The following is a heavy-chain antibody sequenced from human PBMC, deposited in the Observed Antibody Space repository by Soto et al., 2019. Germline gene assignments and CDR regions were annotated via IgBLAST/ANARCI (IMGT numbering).Heavy chain of an antibody. CDR2: IYYSGST. V-gene: IGHV4-39*01. CDR3: ARHRRIVVVPAAPNWFDP. Sequence: ETLSLTCTVSGGSISSSSYYWGWIRQPPGKGLEWIGSIYYSGSTYYNPSLKSRVTISVDTSKNQFSLKLSSVTAADTAVYYCARHRRIVVVPAAPNWFDPWGQGTLVTVSS. D-gene: IGHD2-2*01. CDR1: GGSISSSSYY. J-gene: IGHJ5*02.